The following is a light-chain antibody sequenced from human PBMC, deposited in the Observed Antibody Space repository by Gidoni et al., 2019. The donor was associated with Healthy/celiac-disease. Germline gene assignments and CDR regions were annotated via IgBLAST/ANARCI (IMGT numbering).Light chain of an antibody. Sequence: DLQMTLSPSTLSASVGDRVTITCRASQSISSWLAWYQQKPGKAPKLLIYKASSLESGVPSRFSGSGSGTEFTLTISSLQPDDFATYYCQQYNSYSTTFGQGTKVEIK. V-gene: IGKV1-5*03. CDR2: KAS. J-gene: IGKJ1*01. CDR1: QSISSW. CDR3: QQYNSYSTT.